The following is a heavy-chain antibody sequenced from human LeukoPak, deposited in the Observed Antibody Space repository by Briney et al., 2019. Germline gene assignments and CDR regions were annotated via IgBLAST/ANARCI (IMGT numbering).Heavy chain of an antibody. J-gene: IGHJ4*02. CDR3: ARAYYYGSGSYYNSY. Sequence: PGGSLRLSWAASGFTVSSYWMSWVRQAPGKGLEWVANIKQDGSEKYYVDSGKGRFTISRANAKNSLYLQMNSLSAEDTAVYYCARAYYYGSGSYYNSYWGQGTLVTVSS. V-gene: IGHV3-7*04. D-gene: IGHD3-10*01. CDR1: GFTVSSYW. CDR2: IKQDGSEK.